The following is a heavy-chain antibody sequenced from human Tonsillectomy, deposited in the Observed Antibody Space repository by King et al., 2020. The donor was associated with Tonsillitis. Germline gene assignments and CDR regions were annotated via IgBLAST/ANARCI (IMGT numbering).Heavy chain of an antibody. CDR2: INKDGSEE. V-gene: IGHV3-7*01. CDR3: VRYDYWSGYSFDP. Sequence: VQLVESGGALAQPGGSLRLSCAASGFMFSHYWMSWVRQAPGKGLEWVGNINKDGSEEIYLDSVKGRFTMSRDNAKNELYLQMNILRVEDTALYYCVRYDYWSGYSFDPWGQGTLVTVSS. CDR1: GFMFSHYW. D-gene: IGHD3-3*01. J-gene: IGHJ5*02.